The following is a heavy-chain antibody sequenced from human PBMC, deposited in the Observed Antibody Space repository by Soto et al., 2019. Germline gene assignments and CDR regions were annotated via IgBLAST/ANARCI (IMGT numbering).Heavy chain of an antibody. Sequence: GSLRLSCAASGFTFSSYGMHWVRQAPGKGLEWVAVIWYDGSNKYYADSVKGRFTISRDNSKNTLYLQMNSLRAEDTAVYYCTKAAGQQLVRRVDYWGQGTLVTVSS. D-gene: IGHD6-13*01. CDR1: GFTFSSYG. CDR2: IWYDGSNK. J-gene: IGHJ4*02. V-gene: IGHV3-30*02. CDR3: TKAAGQQLVRRVDY.